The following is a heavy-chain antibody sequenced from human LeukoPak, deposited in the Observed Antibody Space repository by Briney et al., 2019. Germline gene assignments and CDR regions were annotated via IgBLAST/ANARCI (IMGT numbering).Heavy chain of an antibody. J-gene: IGHJ4*02. D-gene: IGHD5-24*01. CDR2: IDPSDSYI. Sequence: GESLKISCKGSGYSYTNYWISWVRQMPGKGLEWMGRIDPSDSYINHSPSFQGHVSISADKSVSTAYLQWSSLKASDSAMYYCAREMATILGNQEGVDYWGQGTLVTVSS. V-gene: IGHV5-10-1*01. CDR3: AREMATILGNQEGVDY. CDR1: GYSYTNYW.